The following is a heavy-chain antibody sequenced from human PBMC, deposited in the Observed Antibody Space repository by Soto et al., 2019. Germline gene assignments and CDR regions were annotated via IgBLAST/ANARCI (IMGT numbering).Heavy chain of an antibody. V-gene: IGHV4-4*02. CDR2: IYHSGST. J-gene: IGHJ5*02. Sequence: SETLSVTCVGSCGPISGTNWWSWVRLPPGKGLEWIGEIYHSGSTNYNPYLRSRVTISVDKSKNQFSLKLNSVTAADTAVYYCARVLVSGIRRTMLVSWFAPWGQATLIT. D-gene: IGHD3-10*02. CDR1: CGPISGTNW. CDR3: ARVLVSGIRRTMLVSWFAP.